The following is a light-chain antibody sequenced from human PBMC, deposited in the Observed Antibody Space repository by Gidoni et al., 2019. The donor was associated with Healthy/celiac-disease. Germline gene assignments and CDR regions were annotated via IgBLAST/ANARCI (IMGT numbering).Light chain of an antibody. Sequence: IKLTQTPASLSASVGDKVTITCRESKRINTYLHWYQQQPGKAPKLLIYAASSSQSGVPSRFIGSGSGTDFTLTISSLQPEDFATYYCQQSYSTPPYTFGQGTKLEIK. V-gene: IGKV1-39*01. CDR2: AAS. CDR1: KRINTY. CDR3: QQSYSTPPYT. J-gene: IGKJ2*01.